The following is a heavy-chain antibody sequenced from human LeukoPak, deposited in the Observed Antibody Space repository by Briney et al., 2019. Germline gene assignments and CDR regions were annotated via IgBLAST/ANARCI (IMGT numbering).Heavy chain of an antibody. CDR1: GFTFSSYS. Sequence: GVSPRLSCAASGFTFSSYSMNWVRQGPGKGLEWVSYISSSSSTIYCADSVKGRFTISRDNAKDSLYLQMSSRTAEDTAVYYCAREGVDFDPWGQGTLVTVSS. J-gene: IGHJ5*02. CDR2: ISSSSSTI. D-gene: IGHD3-10*01. CDR3: AREGVDFDP. V-gene: IGHV3-48*01.